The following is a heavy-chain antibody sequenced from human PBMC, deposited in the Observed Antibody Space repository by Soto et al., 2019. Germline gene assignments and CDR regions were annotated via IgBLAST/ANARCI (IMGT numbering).Heavy chain of an antibody. D-gene: IGHD5-12*01. Sequence: PSETLSLTCIVSGGSISSSTYYWGWIRQPPGKGLEWIGSIHYRGSTYYSPSLKSRVTISVDTSKNQFSLKVFSVTAADTAVYYCARLSGYAYGDTDFWGPGTLVTVSS. V-gene: IGHV4-39*01. CDR3: ARLSGYAYGDTDF. CDR1: GGSISSSTYY. CDR2: IHYRGST. J-gene: IGHJ4*02.